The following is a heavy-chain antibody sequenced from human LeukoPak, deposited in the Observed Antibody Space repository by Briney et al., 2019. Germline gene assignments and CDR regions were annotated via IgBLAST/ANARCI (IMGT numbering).Heavy chain of an antibody. V-gene: IGHV3-7*01. CDR3: AREGGYSSGWYHDAFDI. D-gene: IGHD6-19*01. CDR1: GFTFSSYW. CDR2: IKQDGSEK. Sequence: GGSLRLSCAASGFTFSSYWMSWVRQAPGKGLEWVANIKQDGSEKYYVDSVKGRFTISRDNAKNSLYLQMNSLRAEDTAVYYCAREGGYSSGWYHDAFDIWGQGTMVTVSS. J-gene: IGHJ3*02.